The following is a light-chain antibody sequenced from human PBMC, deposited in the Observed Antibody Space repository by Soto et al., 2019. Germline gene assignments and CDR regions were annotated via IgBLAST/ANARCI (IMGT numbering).Light chain of an antibody. CDR2: SNN. CDR1: SSNIGSNT. CDR3: AAWDDSLNGFYV. Sequence: QSVLTQPPSASGTPGQRVTISCSGSSSNIGSNTVNWYQQLPGTAPKLLIYSNNQRPSGVPDRFSGSKSGTSASPAISGLQSEDEADYYCAAWDDSLNGFYVFGTGTTVTVL. V-gene: IGLV1-44*01. J-gene: IGLJ1*01.